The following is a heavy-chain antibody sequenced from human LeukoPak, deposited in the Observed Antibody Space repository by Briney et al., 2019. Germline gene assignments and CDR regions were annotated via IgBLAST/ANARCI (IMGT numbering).Heavy chain of an antibody. CDR3: ASGGIYYGAAFDF. D-gene: IGHD1-26*01. CDR2: INWNGGST. Sequence: GGSLRLSCAASGFIFDDHGMSWVRQAPGKGLEWVSGINWNGGSTGYADSVKGRFTISRDNAKNSLYLQMNSLRAEDTALYYCASGGIYYGAAFDFWGQGSLVTVSA. J-gene: IGHJ4*02. V-gene: IGHV3-20*04. CDR1: GFIFDDHG.